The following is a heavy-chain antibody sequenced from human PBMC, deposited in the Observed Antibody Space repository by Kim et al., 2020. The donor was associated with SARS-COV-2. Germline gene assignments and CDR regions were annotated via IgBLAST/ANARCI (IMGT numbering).Heavy chain of an antibody. J-gene: IGHJ1*01. CDR3: ARGQWPLFLQH. CDR1: GGSISSGSYY. CDR2: IYTSGST. Sequence: SETLSLTCTVSGGSISSGSYYWSWIRQPAGKGLEWIGRIYTSGSTNYNPSLKSRVTISVDTSKNQFSLKLSSVTAADTAVYYCARGQWPLFLQHWGQGTLVTVFS. D-gene: IGHD6-19*01. V-gene: IGHV4-61*02.